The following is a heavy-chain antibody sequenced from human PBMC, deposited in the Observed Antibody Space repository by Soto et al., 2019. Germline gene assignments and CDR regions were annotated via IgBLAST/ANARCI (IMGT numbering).Heavy chain of an antibody. Sequence: WTWIRQSPGKGLEWIGYVFHSGSVLYNPSLKSRLNISVDTSKNQFSLRLSSVTAADTAVYFCASEDDGGDRDYYGLDVWGQGATVTVSS. D-gene: IGHD2-21*02. J-gene: IGHJ6*02. CDR2: VFHSGSV. V-gene: IGHV4-30-4*08. CDR3: ASEDDGGDRDYYGLDV.